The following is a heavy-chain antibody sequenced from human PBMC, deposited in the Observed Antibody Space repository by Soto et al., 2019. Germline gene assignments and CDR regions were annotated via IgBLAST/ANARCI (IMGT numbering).Heavy chain of an antibody. J-gene: IGHJ4*02. CDR1: GASISSTSSGDW. D-gene: IGHD1-26*01. V-gene: IGHV4-4*02. CDR2: IHHSGST. Sequence: QVQLQESGPGLVKPSGTLSLTCTVSGASISSTSSGDWWTWVRQPPGKGLEWIGEIHHSGSTNYNPSLKRRVTMSVDKSKNQFSLRLSSVTAADTAVYYCANMVGANLVDYWGQGTLVTVSS. CDR3: ANMVGANLVDY.